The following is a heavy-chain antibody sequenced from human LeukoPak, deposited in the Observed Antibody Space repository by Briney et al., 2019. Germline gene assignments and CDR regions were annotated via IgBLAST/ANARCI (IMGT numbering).Heavy chain of an antibody. CDR3: ARELPYYDFWSGYSYFDY. CDR1: GYTFTSYA. V-gene: IGHV7-4-1*02. J-gene: IGHJ4*02. Sequence: ASVKVSCKASGYTFTSYAMNWVRQAPGQGLEWMGWINTNTGNPTYAQGFTGRFVFSLDTSVSTAYLQISSLKAEDTAVYYCARELPYYDFWSGYSYFDYWGQGTLVTVSS. CDR2: INTNTGNP. D-gene: IGHD3-3*01.